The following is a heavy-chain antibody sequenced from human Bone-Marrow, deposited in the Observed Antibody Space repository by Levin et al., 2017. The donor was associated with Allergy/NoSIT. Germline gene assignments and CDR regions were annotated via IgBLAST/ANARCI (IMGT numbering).Heavy chain of an antibody. CDR1: GYTFTSYY. D-gene: IGHD6-13*01. J-gene: IGHJ6*02. V-gene: IGHV1-46*01. CDR2: INPSGGST. Sequence: ASVKVSCKASGYTFTSYYIHWVRQAPGQGLEWMGIINPSGGSTTYAQKFQGRVTMTSDTSTSTVYMEVSSLISEDTAVYYCAREHVRGRWYSTSFSFGMAVWGQGTTVTVSS. CDR3: AREHVRGRWYSTSFSFGMAV.